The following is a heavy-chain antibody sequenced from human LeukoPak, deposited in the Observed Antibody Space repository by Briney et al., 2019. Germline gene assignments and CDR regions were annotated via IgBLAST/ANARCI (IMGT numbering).Heavy chain of an antibody. Sequence: SETLSLTCTVSGGSISSSSYYWGWIRQPPGKGLERIGSTYYSGSTYYNPSLKSRVTISVDTSKNQFSLKLSSVTAADTAVYYCARHFSRRANYYDSSGYGVQNWFDPWGQGTLVTVSS. CDR3: ARHFSRRANYYDSSGYGVQNWFDP. CDR2: TYYSGST. V-gene: IGHV4-39*01. D-gene: IGHD3-22*01. J-gene: IGHJ5*02. CDR1: GGSISSSSYY.